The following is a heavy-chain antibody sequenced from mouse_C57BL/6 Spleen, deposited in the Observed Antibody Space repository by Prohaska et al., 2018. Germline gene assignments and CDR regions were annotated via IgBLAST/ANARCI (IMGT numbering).Heavy chain of an antibody. J-gene: IGHJ3*01. CDR2: IRMKDDNDAT. CDR3: TGDDYDAAWFAY. D-gene: IGHD2-4*01. Sequence: EVKLEESGGGLVQPGGSMKLSCVASGFTFSNYWMNWVRQSPEKGLEWVTQIRMKDDNDATHYAETVKVRCTIARDDSKSSVYLQMNDLRAEDTGIYYCTGDDYDAAWFAYWGQGTLVTVSA. V-gene: IGHV6-3*01. CDR1: GFTFSNYW.